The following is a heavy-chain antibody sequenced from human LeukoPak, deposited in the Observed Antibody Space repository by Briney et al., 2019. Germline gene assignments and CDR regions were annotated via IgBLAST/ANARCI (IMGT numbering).Heavy chain of an antibody. J-gene: IGHJ4*02. D-gene: IGHD6-6*01. CDR1: GGSFSGYY. CDR3: ARARLFARPFDY. CDR2: INHSGST. Sequence: PSETLSLTCAVYGGSFSGYYWSWIRQPPGKGLEWIGEINHSGSTNYNPSLKSRVTILVGTSKNQFSLKLSSVTAADTAVYYCARARLFARPFDYWGQGTLVTVSS. V-gene: IGHV4-34*01.